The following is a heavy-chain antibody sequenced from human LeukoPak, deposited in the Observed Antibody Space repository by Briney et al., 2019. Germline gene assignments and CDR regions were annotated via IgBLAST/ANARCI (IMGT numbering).Heavy chain of an antibody. J-gene: IGHJ4*02. CDR1: GFTFSSYS. CDR2: ISSSSRYI. D-gene: IGHD2-2*01. V-gene: IGHV3-21*01. CDR3: ARARYCSSTNCYERDY. Sequence: GGSLRLSCAASGFTFSSYSMNWVRQAPGKGLEWVSSISSSSRYIYYADSVKGRFTISRDNAKSSLYLQMNSLRADDTAVYYCARARYCSSTNCYERDYWGQGTLVTVSS.